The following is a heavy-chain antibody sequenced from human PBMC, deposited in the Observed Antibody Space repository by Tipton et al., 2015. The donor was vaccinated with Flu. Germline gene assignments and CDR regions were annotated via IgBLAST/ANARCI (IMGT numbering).Heavy chain of an antibody. Sequence: QLVQSGAEVKKPGESLRISCETSGYSFPNFWIGWVRQMPGKGLEWMGIIYPANSDATYSPSFQGQVTISADKSISTAYLQWSSLKVSDTAMYYCARLGPRSYDYYMDVWGKGTTVTVSS. D-gene: IGHD2-2*01. CDR3: ARLGPRSYDYYMDV. CDR1: GYSFPNFW. V-gene: IGHV5-51*01. CDR2: IYPANSDA. J-gene: IGHJ6*03.